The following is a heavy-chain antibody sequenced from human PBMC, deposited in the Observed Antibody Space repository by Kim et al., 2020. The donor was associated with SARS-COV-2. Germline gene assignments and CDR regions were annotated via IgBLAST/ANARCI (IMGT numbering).Heavy chain of an antibody. CDR3: ATWTEDFDY. V-gene: IGHV1-2*06. D-gene: IGHD2-21*02. J-gene: IGHJ4*02. CDR2: VNPVTGDT. Sequence: ASVKVSCKASAYNFSDYHMHWVRHAPGQGLVWMGRVNPVTGDTIFAQTFHDRVTMTRDTSISTAYMELTGLQSDDTAVYYCATWTEDFDYWGQGTRLTVSS. CDR1: AYNFSDYH.